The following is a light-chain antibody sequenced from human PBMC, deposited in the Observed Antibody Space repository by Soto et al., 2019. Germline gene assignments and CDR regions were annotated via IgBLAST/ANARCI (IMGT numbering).Light chain of an antibody. Sequence: IQMTQSPSSLSASVGDRVTITCRASQSISSYLNWYQQKPGKAPNLLIYAASSLQSGVPSRFSGSGSGTDFTLTITSLQPEDSATYYCLQDHKSPLTFGQGTKVDIK. CDR1: QSISSY. CDR3: LQDHKSPLT. CDR2: AAS. V-gene: IGKV1-6*01. J-gene: IGKJ1*01.